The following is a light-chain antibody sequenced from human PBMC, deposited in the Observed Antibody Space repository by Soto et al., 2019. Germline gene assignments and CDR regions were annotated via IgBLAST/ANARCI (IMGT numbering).Light chain of an antibody. CDR1: NIGSKG. J-gene: IGLJ1*01. CDR3: QVWESTSDHLYV. Sequence: YELTQPPSVSVAPGQTARITCGGNNIGSKGVQWYQQKPGQAPILVVYDDSARPAGIPRRFSGSNSGDAATLTITRVEAGDEADYYCQVWESTSDHLYVFGGGTKVTVL. CDR2: DDS. V-gene: IGLV3-21*02.